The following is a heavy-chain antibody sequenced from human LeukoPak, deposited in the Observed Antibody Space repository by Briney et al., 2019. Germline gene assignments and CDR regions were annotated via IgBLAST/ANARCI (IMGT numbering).Heavy chain of an antibody. Sequence: KSSGTLSLTCAVSGGSISSSNWWSWVRQPPGKGLEWIGEIYHSGSTNYNPSLKSRVTMSVDTSKNQFSLKLSSVTAADTAVYYCARDTYYYDSSGKYYFDYWGQGTLVTVSS. D-gene: IGHD3-22*01. V-gene: IGHV4-4*02. CDR1: GGSISSSNW. CDR3: ARDTYYYDSSGKYYFDY. CDR2: IYHSGST. J-gene: IGHJ4*02.